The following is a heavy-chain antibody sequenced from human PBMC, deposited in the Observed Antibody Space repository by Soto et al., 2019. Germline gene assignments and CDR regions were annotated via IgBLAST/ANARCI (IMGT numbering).Heavy chain of an antibody. CDR3: AKGPCSIPFSGEYFDY. V-gene: IGHV3-23*01. CDR1: GFTFSSYA. Sequence: EVQLLESGGGLVQPGGSLRLSCAASGFTFSSYAMSWVRQAPGKGLEWVSAISGSGGYTYYADSVKGRFTISRDNSKNTLYLQMSSLRAEDTAVYYCAKGPCSIPFSGEYFDYWGQGTLVTGSS. D-gene: IGHD3-10*01. CDR2: ISGSGGYT. J-gene: IGHJ4*02.